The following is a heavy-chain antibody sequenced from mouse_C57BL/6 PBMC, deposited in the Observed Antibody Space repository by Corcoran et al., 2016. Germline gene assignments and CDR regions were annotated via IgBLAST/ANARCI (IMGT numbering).Heavy chain of an antibody. CDR2: INPNNGGT. V-gene: IGHV1-26*01. CDR3: EKYYYGSSYWFAY. Sequence: EVQLQQSGPELVKPGASVKISCKASGYTFTDYYMNWVKQSHGKSLEWIGDINPNNGGTSYNQKFKGKATLTVDKSSSTAYMELRSLTSEDSAVYYCEKYYYGSSYWFAYWGQGTLVTVSA. CDR1: GYTFTDYY. D-gene: IGHD1-1*01. J-gene: IGHJ3*01.